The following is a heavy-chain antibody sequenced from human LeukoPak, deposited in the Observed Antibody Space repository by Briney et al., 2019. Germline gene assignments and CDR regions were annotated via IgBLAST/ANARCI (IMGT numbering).Heavy chain of an antibody. CDR3: ASGSSGWYYFDY. Sequence: PGGSLRLSCAASGFTFSSYGMDWVSQAPGKGLEWVAVIWYDGSNKYYADSVKGRFTISRDNSKNTLYLQMNSLRAEDTAVYYCASGSSGWYYFDYWGQGTLVTVSS. CDR2: IWYDGSNK. CDR1: GFTFSSYG. V-gene: IGHV3-33*01. J-gene: IGHJ4*02. D-gene: IGHD6-19*01.